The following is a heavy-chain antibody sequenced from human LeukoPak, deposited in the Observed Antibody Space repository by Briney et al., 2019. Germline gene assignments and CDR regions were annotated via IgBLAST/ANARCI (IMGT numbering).Heavy chain of an antibody. J-gene: IGHJ6*02. CDR3: ARDRGPYGSAYGMDV. CDR1: GFTFGSYA. Sequence: PGGSLRLSCAASGFTFGSYAMHWVRQAPGKGLEWVAVISYDGSNKYYADSVKGRFTISRDNSKNTLYLQMNSLRAEDTAVYYCARDRGPYGSAYGMDVWGQGTTVTVSS. V-gene: IGHV3-30*04. D-gene: IGHD3-10*01. CDR2: ISYDGSNK.